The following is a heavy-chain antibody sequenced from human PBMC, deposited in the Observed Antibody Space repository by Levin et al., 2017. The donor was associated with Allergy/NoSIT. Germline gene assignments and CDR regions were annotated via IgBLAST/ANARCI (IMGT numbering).Heavy chain of an antibody. J-gene: IGHJ3*02. V-gene: IGHV3-23*01. CDR2: ISSSAGSA. CDR3: AKGLNALTTGTNAFDI. CDR1: GFTFSSYA. Sequence: GGSLRLSCAVSGFTFSSYAVSWVRQAPGKGLEWISTISSSAGSAYYADSVKGRFTISRDNSKNTLYMQMDSLRAEDTAVYYCAKGLNALTTGTNAFDIWGQGTMVTVSS. D-gene: IGHD4-17*01.